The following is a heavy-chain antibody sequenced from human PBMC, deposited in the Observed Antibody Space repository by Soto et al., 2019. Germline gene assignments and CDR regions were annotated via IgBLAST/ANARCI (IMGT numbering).Heavy chain of an antibody. CDR2: ISAYNGNT. D-gene: IGHD3-22*01. CDR3: ARDSPRPNYYDSSGYPIGY. CDR1: GYTFTSYG. J-gene: IGHJ4*02. Sequence: ASVKVSCKASGYTFTSYGISWVRQAPGQGLEWMGWISAYNGNTNYAQKLQGRVTMTTDTSTSTAYLELRSLRSDDTAVYYCARDSPRPNYYDSSGYPIGYWGQGTLVTVSS. V-gene: IGHV1-18*04.